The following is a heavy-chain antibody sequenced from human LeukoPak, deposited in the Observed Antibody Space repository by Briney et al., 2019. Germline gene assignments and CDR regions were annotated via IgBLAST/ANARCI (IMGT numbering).Heavy chain of an antibody. D-gene: IGHD4-17*01. Sequence: GGSLRFSCAASGFTVSSNYMSWVRQAPGKGLEWVSVIYSGGSTYYADSVKGRFTISRDNSKNTLYLQMNSLRAEDTAVYYCARDYSVPNAFDIWGQGTMVTVSS. CDR1: GFTVSSNY. CDR3: ARDYSVPNAFDI. J-gene: IGHJ3*02. V-gene: IGHV3-66*01. CDR2: IYSGGST.